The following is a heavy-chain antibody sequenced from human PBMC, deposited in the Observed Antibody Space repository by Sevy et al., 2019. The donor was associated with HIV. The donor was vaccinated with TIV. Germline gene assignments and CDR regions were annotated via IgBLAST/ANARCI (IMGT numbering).Heavy chain of an antibody. CDR1: GGTFSSYA. CDR3: AAEDYDFWSGYFGYYYYYDMDV. J-gene: IGHJ6*03. CDR2: IIPIFGTA. D-gene: IGHD3-3*01. Sequence: ASVKVSCKASGGTFSSYAISWVRQAPGQGLEWMGGIIPIFGTANYAQKFQGRVTITADKSTSTAYMELSSLRSEDTAVYYCAAEDYDFWSGYFGYYYYYDMDVWGKGTTVTVSS. V-gene: IGHV1-69*06.